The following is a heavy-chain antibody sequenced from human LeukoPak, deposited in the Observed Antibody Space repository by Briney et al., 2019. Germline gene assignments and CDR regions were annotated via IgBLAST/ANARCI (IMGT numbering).Heavy chain of an antibody. J-gene: IGHJ3*02. CDR2: IYTSGST. CDR3: ARGYYDSRGYSNAFDI. D-gene: IGHD3-22*01. V-gene: IGHV4-61*02. Sequence: PSETLSLTCTVSGGSISSGSYYWSWIRQPAGKGLEWIGRIYTSGSTNYNPSLKSRVTISVDTSKNQFSLRLSSVTAADTAFYYCARGYYDSRGYSNAFDIWGQGTMVTVSS. CDR1: GGSISSGSYY.